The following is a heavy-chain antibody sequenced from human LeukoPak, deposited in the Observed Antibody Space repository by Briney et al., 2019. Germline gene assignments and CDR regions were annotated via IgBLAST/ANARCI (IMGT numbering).Heavy chain of an antibody. Sequence: GGSLRLSCAASGFTFSSYEMNWVRQAPGKGLEWVSYISSSGSTIYYADSVKGRFTISRDNSKNTLYLQMNSLRAEDTAVYYCAKVGGVGGSSGYRHPYYYYYMDVWGKGTTVTISS. CDR2: ISSSGSTI. CDR3: AKVGGVGGSSGYRHPYYYYYMDV. V-gene: IGHV3-48*03. D-gene: IGHD3-22*01. CDR1: GFTFSSYE. J-gene: IGHJ6*03.